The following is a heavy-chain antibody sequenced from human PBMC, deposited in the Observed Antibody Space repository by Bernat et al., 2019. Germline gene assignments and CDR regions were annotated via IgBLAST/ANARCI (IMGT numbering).Heavy chain of an antibody. V-gene: IGHV3-15*07. CDR2: IKSKTDGGTT. Sequence: EVQLVESGGGLVKPGGSLRLSCAASGFTFSNAWMNWVRQAPGKGLEWVGRIKSKTDGGTTDYAAPVKGRFTISRDDSKNTLYLQMNSLKTEDTAVYYCPTGGMPGDYYYGMDVWGQGTTVTVSS. J-gene: IGHJ6*02. CDR3: PTGGMPGDYYYGMDV. D-gene: IGHD2-2*01. CDR1: GFTFSNAW.